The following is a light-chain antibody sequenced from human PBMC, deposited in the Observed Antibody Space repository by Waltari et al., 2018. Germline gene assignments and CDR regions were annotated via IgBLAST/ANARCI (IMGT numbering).Light chain of an antibody. CDR2: RTN. CDR1: NANLGSNY. J-gene: IGLJ1*01. V-gene: IGLV1-47*01. Sequence: QSVLTQPPSASETPGQRVTISCSGSNANLGSNYLYWYQQLPGTAPKLLIYRTNQRPSGGPDRFSASKSGTSASLAIDGLRSEDEAIYYCASWDDSHYVFGPGTQVTVL. CDR3: ASWDDSHYV.